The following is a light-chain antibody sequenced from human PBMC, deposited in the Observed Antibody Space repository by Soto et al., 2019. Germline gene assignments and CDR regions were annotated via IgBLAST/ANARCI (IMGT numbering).Light chain of an antibody. CDR1: SSDVGGYNY. Sequence: QSALTQPASVSGSPGQSITISCTGTSSDVGGYNYVSWYQQHPGKAPKLMIYEVSNRPSGVSNRFSGSKSGNTASLTISGPQAEDEADYYCSSYTSSSPGVFGTGTKVTVL. J-gene: IGLJ1*01. CDR2: EVS. CDR3: SSYTSSSPGV. V-gene: IGLV2-14*01.